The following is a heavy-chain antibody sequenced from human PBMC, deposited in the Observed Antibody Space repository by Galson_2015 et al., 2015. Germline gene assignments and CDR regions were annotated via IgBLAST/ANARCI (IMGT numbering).Heavy chain of an antibody. V-gene: IGHV3-33*01. CDR3: ARDLEGFY. CDR2: IWDDGRNK. D-gene: IGHD3-3*01. Sequence: SLRLSCAASGFTFGRHGMHWVRQAPGKGLEWVAVIWDDGRNKNYADSVKGRFTISRDNSKNTLYLQMNSLRVEDTAVYYCARDLEGFYWGQGTLVTVSS. J-gene: IGHJ4*02. CDR1: GFTFGRHG.